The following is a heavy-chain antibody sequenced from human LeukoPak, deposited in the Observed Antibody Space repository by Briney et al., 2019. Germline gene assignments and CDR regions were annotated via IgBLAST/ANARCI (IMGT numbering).Heavy chain of an antibody. Sequence: SETLSLTCAVYGGSFSGYYWSWIRQPPGKGLEWIGEINHSGSTNYNPSPKSRVTISVDTSKNQFSLKLGSVTAADTAVYYCAREPYYYDSSGYYYVGSFDYWGQGTLVTVSS. J-gene: IGHJ4*02. CDR1: GGSFSGYY. V-gene: IGHV4-34*01. CDR2: INHSGST. D-gene: IGHD3-22*01. CDR3: AREPYYYDSSGYYYVGSFDY.